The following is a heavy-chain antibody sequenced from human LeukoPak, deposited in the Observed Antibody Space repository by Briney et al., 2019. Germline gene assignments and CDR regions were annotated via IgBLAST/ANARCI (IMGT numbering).Heavy chain of an antibody. D-gene: IGHD6-13*01. CDR2: INPSGGST. Sequence: GASVKVSCKASGYTFTNYYMHWVRQAPGQGLEWMGIINPSGGSTSYTQKFQGRVTMTRDMSTSTVYMELSSLRSEDTAVYYCARETRGVPGAIAAVKGFDYWGQGTLVTVSS. J-gene: IGHJ4*02. CDR3: ARETRGVPGAIAAVKGFDY. CDR1: GYTFTNYY. V-gene: IGHV1-46*01.